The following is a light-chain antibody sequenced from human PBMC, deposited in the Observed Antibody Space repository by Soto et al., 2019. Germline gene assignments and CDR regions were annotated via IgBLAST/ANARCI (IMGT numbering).Light chain of an antibody. CDR3: QQRYNWPLT. V-gene: IGKV3-11*01. J-gene: IGKJ4*01. Sequence: DIVLTQSPGTLSLSPGETAYLSCRASQNVDTSLAWYQQRPGRAPRLLMSEASRRAAGIPARFSGTGSGTDFTLIINSLEPEDVAVYYCQQRYNWPLTFGAGTKLEIK. CDR2: EAS. CDR1: QNVDTS.